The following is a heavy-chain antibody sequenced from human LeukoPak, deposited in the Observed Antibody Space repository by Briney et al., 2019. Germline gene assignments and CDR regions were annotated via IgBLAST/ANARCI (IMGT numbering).Heavy chain of an antibody. CDR3: ARHLSGGMDV. V-gene: IGHV4-59*08. Sequence: SETLSLTCTVSGGSISSFYWSWIRQPPGKGRVGSGYIYYSVSTNYNPSLKSRYTISVDTSKNEFSLKLSSVTAAHTAVYYCARHLSGGMDVWGQGTTVTVSS. D-gene: IGHD3-10*01. CDR2: IYYSVST. J-gene: IGHJ6*02. CDR1: GGSISSFY.